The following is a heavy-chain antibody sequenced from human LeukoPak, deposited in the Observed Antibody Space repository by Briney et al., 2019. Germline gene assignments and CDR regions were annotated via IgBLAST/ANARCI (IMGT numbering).Heavy chain of an antibody. CDR2: IYTSGST. D-gene: IGHD6-13*01. V-gene: IGHV4-61*02. CDR1: GGSISSGSYY. CDR3: ARDGAGYSSSWYVGGGYFDY. Sequence: PSETLSLTCTVSGGSISSGSYYWSWIRQPAGKGLEWIGRIYTSGSTNYNPSLKSRVTMSVDTSKNQFSLKLSSVTAADTAVYYCARDGAGYSSSWYVGGGYFDYWGQGTLVTVSS. J-gene: IGHJ4*02.